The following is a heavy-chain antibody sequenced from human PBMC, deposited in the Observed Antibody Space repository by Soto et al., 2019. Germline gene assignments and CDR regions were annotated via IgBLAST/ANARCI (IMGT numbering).Heavy chain of an antibody. CDR2: IFPIDSDT. CDR3: ATPGGRDFNAFDV. D-gene: IGHD2-21*02. Sequence: PGESLKISCKGSGYTFTRNWIGWLRQMPVKGLEWMGIIFPIDSDTKYSPSSQGQVTISADNSISTAYLQWSSLKVSDTAIYYCATPGGRDFNAFDVWGQGTLVTVSS. V-gene: IGHV5-51*01. J-gene: IGHJ3*01. CDR1: GYTFTRNW.